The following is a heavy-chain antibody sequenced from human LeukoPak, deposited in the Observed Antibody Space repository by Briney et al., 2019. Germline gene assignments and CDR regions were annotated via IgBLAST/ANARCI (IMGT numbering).Heavy chain of an antibody. Sequence: SQTLSLTCTVSGVSISSGSYYWSWIRQPAGKGLEWIGRIYTSGSTNYNPSLKSRVTISVGTSKNQFSLKLSSVTAADTAVYYCASSGATPPGDYYYGMDVWGQGTTVTVSS. J-gene: IGHJ6*02. CDR1: GVSISSGSYY. CDR2: IYTSGST. V-gene: IGHV4-61*02. D-gene: IGHD1-26*01. CDR3: ASSGATPPGDYYYGMDV.